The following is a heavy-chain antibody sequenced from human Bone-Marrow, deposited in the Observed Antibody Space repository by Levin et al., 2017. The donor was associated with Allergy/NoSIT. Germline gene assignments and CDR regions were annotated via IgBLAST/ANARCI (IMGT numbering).Heavy chain of an antibody. CDR1: GFTFNNHL. D-gene: IGHD1-1*01. CDR3: VRYNLRAYDI. Sequence: GGSLRLSYTASGFTFNNHLMTWVRRAPGKGLHWVSTITTSGTGTYYADSVKGRFTISRDNSKNTLYLQMNNLRAEDTAIYYCVRYNLRAYDIWGQGTLVTVSS. CDR2: ITTSGTGT. V-gene: IGHV3-23*01. J-gene: IGHJ3*02.